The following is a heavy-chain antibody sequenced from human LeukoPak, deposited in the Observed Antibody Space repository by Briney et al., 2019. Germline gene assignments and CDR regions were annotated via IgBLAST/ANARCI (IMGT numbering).Heavy chain of an antibody. Sequence: PGGSLRLSCAASGFTFSSYGMHWVRQAPGKGLEWVAVISYDGSNKYYADSVKGRFTISRDNSKNTLYLQMNSLRAEDTAVYYCARALACSGGSCYGFDYWGQGTLVTVSS. D-gene: IGHD2-15*01. V-gene: IGHV3-30*03. J-gene: IGHJ4*02. CDR2: ISYDGSNK. CDR1: GFTFSSYG. CDR3: ARALACSGGSCYGFDY.